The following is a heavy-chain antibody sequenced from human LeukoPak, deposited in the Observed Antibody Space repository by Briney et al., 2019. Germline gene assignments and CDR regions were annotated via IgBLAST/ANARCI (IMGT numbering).Heavy chain of an antibody. CDR2: ISYDGSNK. V-gene: IGHV3-30*18. D-gene: IGHD5-18*01. J-gene: IGHJ4*02. CDR1: GFTFSSYG. Sequence: GGSLRLSCAASGFTFSSYGMHWVRQAPGKGLEWVAVISYDGSNKYYADSVKGRFTISRDNSKNTLYLQMNSLRAEDTAVYYCAKGIQLWYPDYWGQGTLVTVSS. CDR3: AKGIQLWYPDY.